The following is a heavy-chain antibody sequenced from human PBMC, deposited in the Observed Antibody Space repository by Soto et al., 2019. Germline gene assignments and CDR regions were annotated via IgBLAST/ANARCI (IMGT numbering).Heavy chain of an antibody. Sequence: PSETLSLTCTVSGGSISSYYWSWIRQPPGKGLEWIGYIYYSGSTNYNPSLKSRVTISVDTSKNQFSLKLSSVTASYTAVYYCARVGNGYSSSWYGSIWGQGTLVTVSS. D-gene: IGHD6-13*01. CDR1: GGSISSYY. CDR3: ARVGNGYSSSWYGSI. V-gene: IGHV4-59*01. J-gene: IGHJ4*02. CDR2: IYYSGST.